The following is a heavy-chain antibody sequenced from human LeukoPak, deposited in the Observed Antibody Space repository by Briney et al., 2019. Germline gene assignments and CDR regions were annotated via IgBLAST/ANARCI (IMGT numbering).Heavy chain of an antibody. CDR1: GFTFSSYW. D-gene: IGHD2/OR15-2a*01. CDR3: AKVGTVYFPLDF. CDR2: IKSDGSST. Sequence: GGSLRLSCAASGFTFSSYWMHWVRQAPGKGLVWVSRIKSDGSSTSYADSVKGRFTISRDNAKNTLYLQMNSLRAGDTAVYYCAKVGTVYFPLDFWGQGTLVTVSS. V-gene: IGHV3-74*01. J-gene: IGHJ4*02.